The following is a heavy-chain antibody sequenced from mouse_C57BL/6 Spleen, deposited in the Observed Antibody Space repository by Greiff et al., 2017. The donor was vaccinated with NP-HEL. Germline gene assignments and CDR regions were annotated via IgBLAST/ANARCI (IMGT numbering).Heavy chain of an antibody. V-gene: IGHV5-9-1*02. CDR2: ISSGGDYI. J-gene: IGHJ4*01. CDR1: GFTFSSYA. CDR3: TRDGDYYGSSYVGAMDD. D-gene: IGHD1-1*01. Sequence: EVQVVESGEGLVKPGGSLKLSCAASGFTFSSYAMSWVRQTPEKRLEWVAYISSGGDYIYYADTVKGRFPIARDNARNTLYLQMSSLKSEDTAMYYCTRDGDYYGSSYVGAMDDWGQGTSVTVSS.